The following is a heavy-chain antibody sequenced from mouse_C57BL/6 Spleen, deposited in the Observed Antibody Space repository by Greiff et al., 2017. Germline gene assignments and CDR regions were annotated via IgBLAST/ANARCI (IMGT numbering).Heavy chain of an antibody. CDR3: ARSRGDNYAMDY. Sequence: VQLKESGAELVKPGASVKISCKASGYAFSSYWMNWVKQRPGKGLEWIGQIYPGDGDTNYNGKFKGKATLTADKSSSTAYMQLSSLTSEDSAVYFCARSRGDNYAMDYWGQGTSVTVSS. J-gene: IGHJ4*01. CDR1: GYAFSSYW. CDR2: IYPGDGDT. V-gene: IGHV1-80*01.